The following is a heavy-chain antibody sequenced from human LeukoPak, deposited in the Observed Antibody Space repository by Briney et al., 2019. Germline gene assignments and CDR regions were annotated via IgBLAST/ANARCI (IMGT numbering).Heavy chain of an antibody. D-gene: IGHD3-22*01. V-gene: IGHV1-2*02. CDR2: INPNSGGT. CDR3: AKDQKDTYYYDSSGYYSTEPFDY. J-gene: IGHJ4*02. CDR1: GYTFTGCY. Sequence: GASVKVPCKASGYTFTGCYMHWVRQAPGQGLEWMGWINPNSGGTNYAQRFQGRVTMTRDTSISTAYMELSRLRSDDTAVYYCAKDQKDTYYYDSSGYYSTEPFDYWGQGTLVTVSS.